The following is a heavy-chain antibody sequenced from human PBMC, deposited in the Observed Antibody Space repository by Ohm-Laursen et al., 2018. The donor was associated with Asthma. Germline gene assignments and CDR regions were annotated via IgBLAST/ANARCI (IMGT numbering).Heavy chain of an antibody. D-gene: IGHD4-17*01. V-gene: IGHV3-30*18. J-gene: IGHJ4*02. CDR2: ITNDSRDK. CDR1: GFTFRDYG. Sequence: SLRLSCAASGFTFRDYGMNWVRQAPGKGLEWVAPITNDSRDKYYADSVKDRFTISRDNSKNTVYLQMNSLNLEDTAVYYCAKDATTVTTFLNYWGQGTLVTVSS. CDR3: AKDATTVTTFLNY.